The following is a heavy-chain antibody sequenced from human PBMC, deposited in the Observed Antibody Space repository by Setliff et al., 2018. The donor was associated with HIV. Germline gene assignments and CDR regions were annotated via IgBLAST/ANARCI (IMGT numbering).Heavy chain of an antibody. CDR1: GYTFTTYP. V-gene: IGHV1-46*01. Sequence: ASVKVSCKASGYTFTTYPMHWVRQAPGQGLEWMGVINTSGGSAGYAEKFRGRVTMTRDTSTNTVYMDQRNLRSEHTAVYYCARNQGDSSGWYAGDYWGHGTLVTVSS. J-gene: IGHJ4*01. D-gene: IGHD6-19*01. CDR3: ARNQGDSSGWYAGDY. CDR2: INTSGGSA.